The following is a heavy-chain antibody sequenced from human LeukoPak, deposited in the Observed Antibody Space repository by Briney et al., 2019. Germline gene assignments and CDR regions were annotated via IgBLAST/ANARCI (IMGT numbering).Heavy chain of an antibody. CDR2: ISAENGHT. CDR3: ATARIAAAFDI. CDR1: GYTFTIYG. J-gene: IGHJ3*02. D-gene: IGHD6-13*01. Sequence: ASVKVSCKGSGYTFTIYGISWVRQAPGQGLEWMGWISAENGHTKYAQKIQGRVTMTTDTSTRTAYMELRSLRSDDTAVYYCATARIAAAFDIWGQGTMVTVSS. V-gene: IGHV1-18*01.